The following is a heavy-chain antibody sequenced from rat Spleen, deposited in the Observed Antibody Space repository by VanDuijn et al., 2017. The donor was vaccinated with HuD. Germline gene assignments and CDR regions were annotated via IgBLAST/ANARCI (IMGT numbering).Heavy chain of an antibody. Sequence: EMQLVESGGGLVQPGRSMKLSCAASGFTFSNYDMAWVRQAPKKGLEWVAYISYDGGTTYYRDSVKGRFTISRDNSKSTLHLQMDSLRSEDTATYYCARGATEGILFDYWGQGVMVTVSS. CDR1: GFTFSNYD. D-gene: IGHD1-11*01. CDR2: ISYDGGTT. V-gene: IGHV5-25*01. J-gene: IGHJ2*01. CDR3: ARGATEGILFDY.